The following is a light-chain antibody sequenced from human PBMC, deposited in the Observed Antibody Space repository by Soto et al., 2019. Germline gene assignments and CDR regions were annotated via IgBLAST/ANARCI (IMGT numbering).Light chain of an antibody. CDR1: ESIDSW. J-gene: IGKJ1*01. CDR2: KAS. Sequence: DIQMTQSPSTLSASVGDRVTIPCRASESIDSWLAWHQQKPGKAPKLLIYKASTLKSGVPSRFSGSGSGTEFTLTISSLQPDDFATYYCQQYNSYSPWTFGQGTKVDI. CDR3: QQYNSYSPWT. V-gene: IGKV1-5*03.